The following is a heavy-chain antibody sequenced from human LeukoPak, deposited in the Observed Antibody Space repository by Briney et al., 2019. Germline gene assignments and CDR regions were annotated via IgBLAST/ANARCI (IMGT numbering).Heavy chain of an antibody. CDR3: ARDWGYYYYYGMDV. J-gene: IGHJ6*02. Sequence: SGGSLRLSCAASGFTFNSYSMNWVRQAPGKGLEWVSSISSSSSYIYYADSVKGRFTISRDNAKNSLYLQMNSLRAEDTAVYYCARDWGYYYYYGMDVWGQGTTVTVSS. V-gene: IGHV3-21*01. CDR2: ISSSSSYI. CDR1: GFTFNSYS. D-gene: IGHD3-16*01.